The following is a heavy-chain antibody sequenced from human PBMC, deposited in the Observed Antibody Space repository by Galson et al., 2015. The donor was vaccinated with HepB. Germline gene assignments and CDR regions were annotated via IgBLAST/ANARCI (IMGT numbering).Heavy chain of an antibody. CDR3: ARDGSGSYYLVGDAFDV. CDR2: IYHSGST. J-gene: IGHJ3*01. D-gene: IGHD3-10*01. V-gene: IGHV4-4*02. CDR1: GGSISSGNW. Sequence: SETLSLTCAVSGGSISSGNWWSWVRQPPGKGLEWIGEIYHSGSTNYNPSLKSRVTISIDKSKNQFSLKLSSVTAADTAVYYCARDGSGSYYLVGDAFDVWGQGTMVTVSS.